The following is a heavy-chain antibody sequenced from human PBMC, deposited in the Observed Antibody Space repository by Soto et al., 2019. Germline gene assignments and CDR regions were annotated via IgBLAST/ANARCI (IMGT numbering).Heavy chain of an antibody. Sequence: GASVKXSCKASGYTFTRYGISWVRQAPGQGLEWMGWISGYNGDTNYAQKFQDRVSMTIDTSTGTAYMELRSLTSDDTAIYYCAKNGQPPYYYYGLDVWGQGTKVTVSS. CDR1: GYTFTRYG. CDR2: ISGYNGDT. CDR3: AKNGQPPYYYYGLDV. J-gene: IGHJ6*02. D-gene: IGHD2-8*01. V-gene: IGHV1-18*01.